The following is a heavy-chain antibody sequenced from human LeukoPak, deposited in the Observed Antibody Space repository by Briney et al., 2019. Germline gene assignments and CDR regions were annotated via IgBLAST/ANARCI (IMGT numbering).Heavy chain of an antibody. Sequence: ASVKVSCKASGYTFTSYGISWVRQAPGQGLEWMGWISAYNGNTNYAQKLQGRVTMTTDTSTSTAYMELRSLRSDDTAVYYRARAWYSSSWYPNYYYMDVWGKGTTVTVSS. CDR3: ARAWYSSSWYPNYYYMDV. D-gene: IGHD6-13*01. CDR2: ISAYNGNT. J-gene: IGHJ6*03. CDR1: GYTFTSYG. V-gene: IGHV1-18*01.